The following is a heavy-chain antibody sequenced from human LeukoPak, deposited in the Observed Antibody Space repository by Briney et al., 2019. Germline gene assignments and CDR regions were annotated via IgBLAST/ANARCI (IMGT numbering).Heavy chain of an antibody. CDR3: AGREDIEIVPAHAFDI. Sequence: RASETLSLTCTVSGDSISSSRYYWGWIRQPPGKGLEWIGTMYYSGSTYNNPSLRSRVTMSVDTSKNQFSLKLTSVTAADTAVYYCAGREDIEIVPAHAFDIWGQGTMVIVSS. CDR1: GDSISSSRYY. J-gene: IGHJ3*02. V-gene: IGHV4-39*01. CDR2: MYYSGST. D-gene: IGHD2-2*01.